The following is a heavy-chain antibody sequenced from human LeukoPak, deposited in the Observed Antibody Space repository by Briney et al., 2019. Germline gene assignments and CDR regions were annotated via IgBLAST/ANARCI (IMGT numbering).Heavy chain of an antibody. CDR2: IIPILGIA. J-gene: IGHJ5*02. CDR3: ARAGDYGDDNWFDP. CDR1: GGTFSSYA. D-gene: IGHD4-17*01. V-gene: IGHV1-69*04. Sequence: SVKVSCKASGGTFSSYAISWVRQAPGQGPEWMGRIIPILGIANYAQKFQGRVTITADKSTSTAYMELSSLRSEDTAVYYCARAGDYGDDNWFDPWGQGTLVTVSS.